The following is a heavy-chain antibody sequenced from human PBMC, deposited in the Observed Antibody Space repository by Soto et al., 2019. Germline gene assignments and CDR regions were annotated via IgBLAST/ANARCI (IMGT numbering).Heavy chain of an antibody. V-gene: IGHV1-46*01. J-gene: IGHJ6*02. CDR3: ARDPRIVGATIPGIYYYYYGMDV. Sequence: ASVKVSCKASGYTFTSYYMHWVRQAPGQGLEWMGIINPSGGSTSYAQKFQGRVTMTRDTSTSTVYMELSSLRSEDTAVYYCARDPRIVGATIPGIYYYYYGMDVWGQGTTVTVSS. D-gene: IGHD1-26*01. CDR2: INPSGGST. CDR1: GYTFTSYY.